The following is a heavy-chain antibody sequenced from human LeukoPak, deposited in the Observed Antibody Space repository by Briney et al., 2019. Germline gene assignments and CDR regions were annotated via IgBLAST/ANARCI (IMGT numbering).Heavy chain of an antibody. CDR2: FDIEDEKR. CDR1: GHTLTELS. D-gene: IGHD3-16*01. V-gene: IGHV1-24*01. CDR3: TTEYMTSAWRWGY. J-gene: IGHJ4*02. Sequence: ASVKVSCKVSGHTLTELSIQWVRPAPGKGLEWLGGFDIEDEKRWYERKFRGRVTVTEDTSIDTAYMELSGLTSDDTAVYFCTTEYMTSAWRWGYWGQGTLVVVSS.